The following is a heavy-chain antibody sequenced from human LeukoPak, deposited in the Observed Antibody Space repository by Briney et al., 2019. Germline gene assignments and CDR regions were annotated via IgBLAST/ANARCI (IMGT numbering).Heavy chain of an antibody. CDR3: TTHSVTATGTHF. CDR2: IKSNTNRGTS. Sequence: GGSLRLSCVASGFTFTDAWMTWVRQSPGMGLEWVGRIKSNTNRGTSDYAAPVKGRFTISRDDLKNTVYLQMNSLKPEDTAVYYCTTHSVTATGTHFWGQGALVTVSS. CDR1: GFTFTDAW. J-gene: IGHJ4*02. V-gene: IGHV3-15*07. D-gene: IGHD3-9*01.